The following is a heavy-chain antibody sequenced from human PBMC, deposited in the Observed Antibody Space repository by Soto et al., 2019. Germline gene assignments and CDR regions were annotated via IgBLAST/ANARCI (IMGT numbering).Heavy chain of an antibody. V-gene: IGHV1-69*12. Sequence: QVQLVQSGAEVKKPGSSVKVSCKASGGTFSSYAISWVRQAPGQGLEWMGGIIPIFGTANYAQKFQGRVKITADESTSTAYMELSSLRSEATAVYYCAIHGIPGTCVYSSGMDVWCQGTTVTVSS. CDR1: GGTFSSYA. CDR3: AIHGIPGTCVYSSGMDV. J-gene: IGHJ6*02. D-gene: IGHD1-7*01. CDR2: IIPIFGTA.